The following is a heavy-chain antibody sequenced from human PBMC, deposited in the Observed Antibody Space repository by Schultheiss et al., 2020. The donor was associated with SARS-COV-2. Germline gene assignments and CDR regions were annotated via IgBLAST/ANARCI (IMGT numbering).Heavy chain of an antibody. CDR3: ARGGQQLAHYYYYGMDV. Sequence: SETLSLTCTVSGGSISSYYWSWIRQHPGKGLEWIGYIYYSGSTYYNPSLKSRVTMSEDTSKNHFSLKLTSVTAADTAVYYCARGGQQLAHYYYYGMDVWGQGTTVTVSS. D-gene: IGHD6-13*01. V-gene: IGHV4-59*01. J-gene: IGHJ6*02. CDR1: GGSISSYY. CDR2: IYYSGST.